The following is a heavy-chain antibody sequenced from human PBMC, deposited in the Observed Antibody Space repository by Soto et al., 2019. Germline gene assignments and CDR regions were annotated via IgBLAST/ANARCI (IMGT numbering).Heavy chain of an antibody. Sequence: SETLSLTCTVSGGSISSYYWSWIRQPPGKGLEWIAYIYHSGSTNYNPSLKSRVTISVDTSKHEFSLKLSSVTTADTAVYYCARRSRTSDYYYGMDVWGQGTTLTVSS. CDR3: ARRSRTSDYYYGMDV. CDR1: GGSISSYY. CDR2: IYHSGST. D-gene: IGHD2-2*01. V-gene: IGHV4-59*01. J-gene: IGHJ6*02.